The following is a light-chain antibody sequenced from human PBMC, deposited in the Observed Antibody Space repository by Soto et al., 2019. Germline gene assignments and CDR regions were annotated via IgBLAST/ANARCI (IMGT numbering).Light chain of an antibody. J-gene: IGLJ1*01. V-gene: IGLV2-23*02. CDR1: SSDVRSYNL. CDR3: CSYAGSGTFV. CDR2: EVT. Sequence: QSVLTQPASVSGSPGQSITISCTGTSSDVRSYNLVSWYQQHPGKAPKLMIYEVTKRPSGVSNRFSGSKSGNAASLTISGLQAEDEADYYCCSYAGSGTFVFGTGTKVTVL.